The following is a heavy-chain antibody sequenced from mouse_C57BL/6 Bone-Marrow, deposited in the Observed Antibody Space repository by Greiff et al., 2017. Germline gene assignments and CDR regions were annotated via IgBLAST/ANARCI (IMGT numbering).Heavy chain of an antibody. Sequence: EVKLVESGGGLVKPGGSLKLSCAASGFTFSSYAMPWVRQTPEQRLEWVATISAGGSYTNYPDNVKGRFTFSRDNAKNTAYLQMSHLKSEDTAMYYCASGPLGLDYFDYWGQGTTLTVSS. D-gene: IGHD4-1*01. V-gene: IGHV5-4*03. J-gene: IGHJ2*01. CDR3: ASGPLGLDYFDY. CDR2: ISAGGSYT. CDR1: GFTFSSYA.